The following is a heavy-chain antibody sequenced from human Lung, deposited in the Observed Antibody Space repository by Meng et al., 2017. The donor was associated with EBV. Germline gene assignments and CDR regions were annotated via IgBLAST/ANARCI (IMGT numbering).Heavy chain of an antibody. CDR3: ARDCLAGYTSGWQFDY. CDR1: GYTFTSYY. Sequence: QAQLVQSGGEVKKPGASVKVSCKASGYTFTSYYIHWVRQAPGQGLEWMGIINPSTGTTTYAQNLQGRVTMTRDTSTSTVYMELSSLRSEDTAVYYCARDCLAGYTSGWQFDYWGQGTLVTVSS. J-gene: IGHJ4*02. V-gene: IGHV1-46*04. D-gene: IGHD6-19*01. CDR2: INPSTGTT.